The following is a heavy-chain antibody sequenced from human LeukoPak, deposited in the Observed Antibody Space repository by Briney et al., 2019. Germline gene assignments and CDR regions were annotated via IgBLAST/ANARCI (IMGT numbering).Heavy chain of an antibody. D-gene: IGHD1-26*01. V-gene: IGHV3-21*01. CDR3: ARGGIITSYAFEI. CDR2: ISSTSNYI. Sequence: GGSLRLSCAASGCTFSTYAISWVRQAPGEGLEWVSCISSTSNYIFYADSVRGRFTISRDNAKNSLYLQMDSLRAEDTAVYYCARGGIITSYAFEIWGQGAMVTVSS. J-gene: IGHJ3*02. CDR1: GCTFSTYA.